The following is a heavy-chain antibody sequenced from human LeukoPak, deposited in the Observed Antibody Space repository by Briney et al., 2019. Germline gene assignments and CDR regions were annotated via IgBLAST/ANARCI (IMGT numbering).Heavy chain of an antibody. V-gene: IGHV3-7*01. CDR1: GFTFSSYW. CDR2: IKQDGSEK. J-gene: IGHJ4*02. D-gene: IGHD4-23*01. CDR3: ARMFLEYGGLYFDY. Sequence: GGSLRLSCAASGFTFSSYWMSWVRQAPGKGLEWVANIKQDGSEKYYVDSVKGRFTISRDNAKNSLYLQMNSLGAEDTAVYYCARMFLEYGGLYFDYWGQGHLVTVSS.